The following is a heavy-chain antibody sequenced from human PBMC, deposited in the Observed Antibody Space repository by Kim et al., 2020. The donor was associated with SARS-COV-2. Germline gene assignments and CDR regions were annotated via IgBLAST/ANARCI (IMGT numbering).Heavy chain of an antibody. V-gene: IGHV4-61*08. CDR2: IYYRGVT. Sequence: SETLSLTCTVSGASVNSGAYYWSWIRQPPGMPLEWIGFIYYRGVTNYNPSLKSRVTISVDTSKNQFSLRLTSVTAADTGVYYCAIGSVWFDSWGQGTLVTVSS. J-gene: IGHJ5*01. CDR1: GASVNSGAYY. D-gene: IGHD3-16*01. CDR3: AIGSVWFDS.